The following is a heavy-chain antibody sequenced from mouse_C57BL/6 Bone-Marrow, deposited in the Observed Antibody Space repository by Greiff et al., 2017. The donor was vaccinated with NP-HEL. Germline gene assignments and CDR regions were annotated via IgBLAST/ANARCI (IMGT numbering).Heavy chain of an antibody. CDR2: IDPSDSET. CDR1: GYTFTSYW. J-gene: IGHJ1*03. Sequence: QVQLQQPGAELVRPGSSVKLSCKASGYTFTSYWMHWVKQRPIQGLEWIGNIDPSDSETHYNQKFKDKATLTVDKSSSTAYMQLSSLTSEDSAVDYCARRGYYWYFDVWGTGTTVTVSS. D-gene: IGHD2-2*01. V-gene: IGHV1-52*01. CDR3: ARRGYYWYFDV.